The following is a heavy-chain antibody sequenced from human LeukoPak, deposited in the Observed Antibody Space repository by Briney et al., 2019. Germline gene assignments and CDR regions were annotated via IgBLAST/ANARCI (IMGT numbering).Heavy chain of an antibody. CDR2: ISAYNGNT. D-gene: IGHD2-15*01. CDR3: ARRPSESEIYYFDY. V-gene: IGHV1-18*01. Sequence: SVKVSCKASGYTFTSYGISWVRQAPGQGLEWMGWISAYNGNTNYAQKLQGRVTMTTDTSTSTAYMELRSLRSDGTAVYYCARRPSESEIYYFDYWGQGTLVTVSS. CDR1: GYTFTSYG. J-gene: IGHJ4*02.